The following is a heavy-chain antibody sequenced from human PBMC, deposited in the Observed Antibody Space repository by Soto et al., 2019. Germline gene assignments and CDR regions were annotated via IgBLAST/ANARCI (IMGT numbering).Heavy chain of an antibody. Sequence: PGESLKISCNGSGYSFTSYWISWVRQMPGKGLEWMGRIDPSDSYTNYSPSFQGHVTISADKSISTAYLQWSSLKASDTAMYYCARPSSSSRYGYYYHGMDVWGQGTTVTVSS. CDR3: ARPSSSSRYGYYYHGMDV. CDR1: GYSFTSYW. V-gene: IGHV5-10-1*01. J-gene: IGHJ6*02. D-gene: IGHD6-6*01. CDR2: IDPSDSYT.